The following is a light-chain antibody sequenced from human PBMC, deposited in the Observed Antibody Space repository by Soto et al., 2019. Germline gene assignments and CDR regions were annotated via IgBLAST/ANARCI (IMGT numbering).Light chain of an antibody. CDR2: DVS. Sequence: QSALTQPASVSGSPGQSITISCTGTSSDVGSYKYVSWYQQHPGKAPKLMIYDVSNRPSGVSNRFSGSKSGNTASLTISGLQAEDEADYYCSSYTRSSTVVFGGGTKVTVL. V-gene: IGLV2-14*01. CDR3: SSYTRSSTVV. CDR1: SSDVGSYKY. J-gene: IGLJ2*01.